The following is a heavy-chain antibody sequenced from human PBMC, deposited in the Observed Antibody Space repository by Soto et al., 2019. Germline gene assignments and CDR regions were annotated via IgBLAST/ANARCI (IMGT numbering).Heavy chain of an antibody. J-gene: IGHJ4*02. CDR1: NGSFSDYF. CDR3: ARGKSSGPLHYFDT. D-gene: IGHD6-19*01. Sequence: SETLSLTCGVYNGSFSDYFWNWIRQPPGKGLEWIGEIKESGFATYNPSLKRRVTMSVDTANNQFSLKVTSVTAADTAVYYCARGKSSGPLHYFDTWGQGTLVTVSS. CDR2: IKESGFA. V-gene: IGHV4-34*01.